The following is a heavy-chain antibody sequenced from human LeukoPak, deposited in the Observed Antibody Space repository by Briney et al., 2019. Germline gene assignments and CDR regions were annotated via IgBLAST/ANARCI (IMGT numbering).Heavy chain of an antibody. V-gene: IGHV3-30-3*01. CDR3: ASSPYYDILTGTHGAFDI. Sequence: GRSLRLSCAASGFTFSSYAMHWVRQAPGKGLEWVAVISYDGSNKYYADSVKGRFTISRDNSKNTLYLQMNSLRAEDTAVYYCASSPYYDILTGTHGAFDIWGQGTMVTVSS. D-gene: IGHD3-9*01. CDR2: ISYDGSNK. CDR1: GFTFSSYA. J-gene: IGHJ3*02.